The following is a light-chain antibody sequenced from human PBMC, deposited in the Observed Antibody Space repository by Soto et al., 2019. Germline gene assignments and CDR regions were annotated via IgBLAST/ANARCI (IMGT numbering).Light chain of an antibody. J-gene: IGKJ1*01. V-gene: IGKV1-39*01. CDR2: TAS. Sequence: DIQMTQSPSTLSASVGVIVTITCRASQTVSAWLAWSQQRQGKDTTLLLYTASSLESGAPARFSGSGSETDFTLTISSLQPENFATYSCRQSYSTTWTVGQGT. CDR3: RQSYSTTWT. CDR1: QTVSAW.